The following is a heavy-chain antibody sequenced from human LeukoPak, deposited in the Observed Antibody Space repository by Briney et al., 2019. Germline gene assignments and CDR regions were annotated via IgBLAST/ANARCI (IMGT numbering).Heavy chain of an antibody. V-gene: IGHV1-46*01. CDR1: GYTFTSYY. CDR3: ASVFLHYYGMDV. CDR2: INPSGGST. J-gene: IGHJ6*02. D-gene: IGHD3-3*01. Sequence: ASVKVSCKASGYTFTSYYMHWVRQAPGQELEWMGIINPSGGSTSYAQKFQGRVTMTRDTSTSTVYMELSSLRSEDTAVYYCASVFLHYYGMDVWGQGTTVTVSS.